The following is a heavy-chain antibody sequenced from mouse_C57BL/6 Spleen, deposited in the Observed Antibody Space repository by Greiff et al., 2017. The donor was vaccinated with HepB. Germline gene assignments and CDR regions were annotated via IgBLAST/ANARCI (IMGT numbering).Heavy chain of an antibody. J-gene: IGHJ1*03. Sequence: VQLQQPGAELVRPGASVKLSCKASGYTFTSYWKHWVKQRPGQGLEWIGVIDPSDSYTNYNQKFKGKATLTVDTSSSTAYMQLSSLTSEDSAVYCCARDGVRYFDVWGTGTTVTVSS. CDR3: ARDGVRYFDV. CDR1: GYTFTSYW. V-gene: IGHV1-59*01. CDR2: IDPSDSYT. D-gene: IGHD1-1*01.